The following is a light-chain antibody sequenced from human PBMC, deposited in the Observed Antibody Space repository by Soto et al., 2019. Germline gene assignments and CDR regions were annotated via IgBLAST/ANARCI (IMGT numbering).Light chain of an antibody. J-gene: IGLJ3*02. CDR1: TSDIGDYDY. Sequence: QSALTQPASVSGSPGQSVTISCTGTTSDIGDYDYVSWYQQYPDKAPKLVIFDVSDRPSGLFTRFSGSKSGNTAFLTISGLQAEDEDDHFCSSYTTVSPHVLFGGGTTLTVL. V-gene: IGLV2-14*03. CDR3: SSYTTVSPHVL. CDR2: DVS.